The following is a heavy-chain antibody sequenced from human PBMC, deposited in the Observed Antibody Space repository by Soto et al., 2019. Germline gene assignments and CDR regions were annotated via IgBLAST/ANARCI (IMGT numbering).Heavy chain of an antibody. CDR2: IYYSGST. Sequence: SETLSLTCTVSSGSISSSSYYWGWIRQPPGKGLEWIGSIYYSGSTYYNPSLKSRVTISIDTSKNQFSLKLSSVTAADTAVYYCARPSSSSGYYQYYFDYWGQGTLVT. V-gene: IGHV4-39*01. CDR3: ARPSSSSGYYQYYFDY. D-gene: IGHD3-22*01. J-gene: IGHJ4*02. CDR1: SGSISSSSYY.